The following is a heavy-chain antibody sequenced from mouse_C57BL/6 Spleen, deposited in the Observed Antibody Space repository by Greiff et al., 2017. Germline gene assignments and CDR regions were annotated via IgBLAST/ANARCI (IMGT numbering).Heavy chain of an antibody. V-gene: IGHV5-12*01. D-gene: IGHD1-1*01. CDR2: ISNGGGST. Sequence: EVKLMESGGGLVQPGGSLKLSCAASGFTFSDYYMYWVRQTPEKRLEWVAYISNGGGSTYYPDTVKGRFTISRDNAKNTLYLQMSRLKSEDTAMYYCARRLHYYGSSYDAMDYWGQGTSVTVSS. CDR3: ARRLHYYGSSYDAMDY. J-gene: IGHJ4*01. CDR1: GFTFSDYY.